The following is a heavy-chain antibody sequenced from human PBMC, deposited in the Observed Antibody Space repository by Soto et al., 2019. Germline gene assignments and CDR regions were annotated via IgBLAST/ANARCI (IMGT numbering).Heavy chain of an antibody. CDR3: ARTKAAAVTYYYYYMDV. D-gene: IGHD6-13*01. V-gene: IGHV4-34*01. Sequence: QVQLQQWGAGLLKPSETLSLTCAVYGGSFSGYYWSWIRQPPGKGLEWIGEINHSGSTNYNPSLKSRVTISVDTSKNQFSLKLSSVTAADTAVYYCARTKAAAVTYYYYYMDVWGKGTTVTVSS. CDR2: INHSGST. J-gene: IGHJ6*03. CDR1: GGSFSGYY.